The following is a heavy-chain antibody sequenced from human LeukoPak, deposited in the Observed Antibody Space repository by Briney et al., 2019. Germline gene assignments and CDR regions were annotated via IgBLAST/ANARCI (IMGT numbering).Heavy chain of an antibody. J-gene: IGHJ4*02. CDR2: IYYSGST. D-gene: IGHD1-26*01. CDR1: GGSISSSSYY. V-gene: IGHV4-39*01. Sequence: SGTLSLTCTVSGGSISSSSYYWGWIRQPPGKGLEWIGSIYYSGSTYYNPSLKSRVTISVDTSKNQFSLKLSSVTAADTAVYYCASLGSYDYFDYWGQGTLVTVSS. CDR3: ASLGSYDYFDY.